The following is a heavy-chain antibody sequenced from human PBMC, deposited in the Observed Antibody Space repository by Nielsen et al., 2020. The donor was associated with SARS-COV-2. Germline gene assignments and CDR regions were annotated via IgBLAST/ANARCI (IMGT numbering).Heavy chain of an antibody. V-gene: IGHV3-9*01. D-gene: IGHD3-22*01. Sequence: GGSLRLSCATSGFTFDDYAMHWVRQAPGKGLEWVSGISWNSGSIGYADSVKGRFTISRDNAKNSLYLQMNSLRAEDTALYYCAKDMPYYDSSGFDYWGQGTLVTVSS. J-gene: IGHJ4*02. CDR2: ISWNSGSI. CDR3: AKDMPYYDSSGFDY. CDR1: GFTFDDYA.